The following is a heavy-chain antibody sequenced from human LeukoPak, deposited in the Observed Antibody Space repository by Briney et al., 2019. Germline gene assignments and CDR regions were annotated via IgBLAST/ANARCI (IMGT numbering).Heavy chain of an antibody. Sequence: SGGSLRLSCAASGFTFSSYEMNWVRQAPGKGLGWVSYISSSGSTIYYADSVKGRFTISRDNAKNSLYVQMNSLRAEDTAVYYCARVSNDYGGPWDYWGQGTLVTVSS. J-gene: IGHJ4*02. CDR2: ISSSGSTI. V-gene: IGHV3-48*03. CDR3: ARVSNDYGGPWDY. D-gene: IGHD4/OR15-4a*01. CDR1: GFTFSSYE.